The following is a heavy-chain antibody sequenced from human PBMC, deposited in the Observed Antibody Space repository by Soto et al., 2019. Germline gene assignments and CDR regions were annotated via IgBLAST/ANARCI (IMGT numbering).Heavy chain of an antibody. CDR2: IYSSGTT. D-gene: IGHD6-13*01. V-gene: IGHV4-61*03. Sequence: KPSETLSLTCTVSGATVSRGDYFWTWIRQPPGKGLEWIGYIYSSGTTNYNPALKSRVTISLDTSRSYFSLKLSSVTAADTAVYYCARDGGVAAAGPPQVYYGMDVWGQGTTVTVSS. J-gene: IGHJ6*02. CDR1: GATVSRGDYF. CDR3: ARDGGVAAAGPPQVYYGMDV.